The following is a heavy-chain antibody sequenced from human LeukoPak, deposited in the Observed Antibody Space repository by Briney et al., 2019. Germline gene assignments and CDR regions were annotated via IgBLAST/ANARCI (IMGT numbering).Heavy chain of an antibody. CDR3: ARPIGSYSYGIDSKTYYYYYGMDV. CDR2: IIPIFGTA. V-gene: IGHV1-69*13. D-gene: IGHD5-18*01. Sequence: GASVNVSCKASGGTFSSYAISWVRQAPGQGLEWMGGIIPIFGTANYAQKFQGRVTITADESTSTAYMELSSLRSEDTAVYYCARPIGSYSYGIDSKTYYYYYGMDVWGQGTTVTVSS. J-gene: IGHJ6*02. CDR1: GGTFSSYA.